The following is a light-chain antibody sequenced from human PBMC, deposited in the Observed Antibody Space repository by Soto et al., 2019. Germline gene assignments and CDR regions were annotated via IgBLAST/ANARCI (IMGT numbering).Light chain of an antibody. CDR2: GNS. CDR3: QSYDSSLSGYVI. Sequence: QSVLTQPPSVSGAPGQRVTISCTGSSSNIGTPYDVHWYQQLPGKAPKLLIYGNSNRPSGVPDRFSGSKSGTSGSLAITGLQAEDEADYYCQSYDSSLSGYVIFGGGTKLTVL. J-gene: IGLJ2*01. V-gene: IGLV1-40*01. CDR1: SSNIGTPYD.